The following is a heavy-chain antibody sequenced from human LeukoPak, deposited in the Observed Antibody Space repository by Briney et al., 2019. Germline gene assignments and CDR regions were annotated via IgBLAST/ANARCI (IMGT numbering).Heavy chain of an antibody. CDR1: GFTVSNNY. Sequence: GGSLRLSCAASGFTVSNNYMTWVRQAPGKGLEWVSGISWNSGSIGYADSVKGRFTISRDNAKNSLYLQMNSLRAEDTAVYYCARDPSGGSSWYFDYWGQGTLVTVSS. CDR2: ISWNSGSI. V-gene: IGHV3-9*01. J-gene: IGHJ4*02. CDR3: ARDPSGGSSWYFDY. D-gene: IGHD6-13*01.